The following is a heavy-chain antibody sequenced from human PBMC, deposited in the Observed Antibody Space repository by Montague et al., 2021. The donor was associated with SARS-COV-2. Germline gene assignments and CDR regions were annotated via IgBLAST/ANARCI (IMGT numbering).Heavy chain of an antibody. CDR1: GGSIDSYY. CDR2: IYYGGTT. CDR3: ARELQYNWFDP. D-gene: IGHD2-21*02. J-gene: IGHJ5*02. Sequence: SETLSLTWTVSGGSIDSYYWSWLRQPPGKGLEWIGYIYYGGTTNYNPSLESRVTMSVDTSKNQFSLNLSSVTAADTAMYYCARELQYNWFDPWGQGTLVTVSS. V-gene: IGHV4-59*01.